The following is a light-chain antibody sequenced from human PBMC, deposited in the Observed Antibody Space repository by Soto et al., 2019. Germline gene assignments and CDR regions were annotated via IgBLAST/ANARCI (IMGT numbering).Light chain of an antibody. V-gene: IGKV3-15*01. Sequence: EIVLTPSPATLSLSPVERATLSCRASQSVSSNLAWYQQKPGQAPRLLTYGASTRAAGVPARFSGSGSGTEFTLTISSLQSEDFAVYYCQQYNNWPLFGQGTRLEIK. CDR1: QSVSSN. J-gene: IGKJ5*01. CDR2: GAS. CDR3: QQYNNWPL.